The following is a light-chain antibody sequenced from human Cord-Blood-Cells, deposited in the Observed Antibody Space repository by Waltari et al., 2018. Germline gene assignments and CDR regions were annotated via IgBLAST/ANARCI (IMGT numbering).Light chain of an antibody. J-gene: IGLJ3*02. CDR3: SSYTSSSTV. CDR1: SSDVGGYNY. CDR2: DVS. Sequence: QSALTQPASVSGSPGQSITTSCTGTSSDVGGYNYVSWYQKHPGKAPKLMIYDVSNRPSGVSNRFSGSKSGNTASLTISGLQAEDEADYYCSSYTSSSTVFGGGTKLTVL. V-gene: IGLV2-14*01.